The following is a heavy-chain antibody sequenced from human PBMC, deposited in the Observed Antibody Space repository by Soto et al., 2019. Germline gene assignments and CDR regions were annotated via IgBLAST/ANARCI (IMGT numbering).Heavy chain of an antibody. V-gene: IGHV3-23*01. CDR3: AKDRYYDTTGYSPGVWFDP. CDR2: ISASGGST. CDR1: GFTFKNYA. Sequence: GGSLRLSCAASGFTFKNYAINWVRQAPGKGLEWVSVISASGGSTYYVDSVKGRFTISRDNSKNTVYLQMNSLTTEDTAVYYCAKDRYYDTTGYSPGVWFDPWGQGTLVTVSS. J-gene: IGHJ5*02. D-gene: IGHD3-22*01.